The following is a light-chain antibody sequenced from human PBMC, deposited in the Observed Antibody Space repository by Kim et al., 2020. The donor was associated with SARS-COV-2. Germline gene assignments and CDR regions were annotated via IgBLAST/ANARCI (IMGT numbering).Light chain of an antibody. CDR3: QKYDSAPWT. CDR2: ATS. Sequence: IQMTQSPSSLSASVGDEVTITCRASQDISNYLAWYQQKPGKAPKLLMYATSTLQSGVPSRFRGSRSGTDFTLIITRLQPEDVATYFCQKYDSAPWTVGQGTKVDIK. V-gene: IGKV1-27*01. CDR1: QDISNY. J-gene: IGKJ1*01.